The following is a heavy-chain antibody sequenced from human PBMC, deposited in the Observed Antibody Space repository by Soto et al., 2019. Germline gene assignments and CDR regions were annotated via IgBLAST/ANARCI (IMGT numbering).Heavy chain of an antibody. CDR3: ARDIVVVVAATPYYYYGMDV. J-gene: IGHJ6*02. V-gene: IGHV1-69*13. CDR2: IIPIFGTA. CDR1: GGTFSSYA. D-gene: IGHD2-15*01. Sequence: SVKVSCKASGGTFSSYAISWVRQAPGQGLEWMGGIIPIFGTANYAQKFQGRVTITADESTSTAYMELSSLRSEDTAVYYCARDIVVVVAATPYYYYGMDVWGQGTPVTVYS.